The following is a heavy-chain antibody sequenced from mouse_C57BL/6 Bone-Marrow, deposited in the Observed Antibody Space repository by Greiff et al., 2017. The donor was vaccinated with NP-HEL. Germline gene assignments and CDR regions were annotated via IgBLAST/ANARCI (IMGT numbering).Heavy chain of an antibody. D-gene: IGHD3-2*02. J-gene: IGHJ3*01. CDR2: IRNKANNHET. Sequence: EVQLVESGGGLVQPGGSMKLSCAASGFTFSDAWMDWVRQSPEKGLEWVAEIRNKANNHETYYAESVKGRFTISRDDSNSSVYLQMNSLRAEDTGLYYCTLYSSGYWFAFWGQGTLVTVSA. V-gene: IGHV6-6*01. CDR3: TLYSSGYWFAF. CDR1: GFTFSDAW.